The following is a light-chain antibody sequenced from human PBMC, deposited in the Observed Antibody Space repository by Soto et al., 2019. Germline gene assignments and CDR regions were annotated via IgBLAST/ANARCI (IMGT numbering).Light chain of an antibody. J-gene: IGKJ4*01. Sequence: EIGLTQCPATLSLSPGERATLSCRASQSVSSYLAWYQQKPGQAPRLLIYDASNRATGIPARFSGSGSGTDFTLTISSLEPEDFAVYYCQQRSNCRALTFGGGTKVDIK. V-gene: IGKV3-11*01. CDR2: DAS. CDR3: QQRSNCRALT. CDR1: QSVSSY.